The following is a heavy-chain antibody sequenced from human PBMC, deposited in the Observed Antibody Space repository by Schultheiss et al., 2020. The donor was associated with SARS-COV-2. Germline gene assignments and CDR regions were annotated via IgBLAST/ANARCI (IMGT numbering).Heavy chain of an antibody. J-gene: IGHJ5*02. Sequence: ASVKVSCKASGYTFTSYGISWVRQAPGQGLEWMGWISAYNGNTNYAQKFQGRVTMTRDTSTSTVYMELSSLRSEDTAVYYCARGSSSWYPPTGRFDNWGQGTLVTVSS. CDR1: GYTFTSYG. D-gene: IGHD6-13*01. CDR3: ARGSSSWYPPTGRFDN. V-gene: IGHV1-18*01. CDR2: ISAYNGNT.